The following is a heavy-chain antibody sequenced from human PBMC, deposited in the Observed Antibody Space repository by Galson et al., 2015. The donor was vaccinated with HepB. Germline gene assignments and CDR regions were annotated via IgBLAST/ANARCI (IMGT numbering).Heavy chain of an antibody. D-gene: IGHD3-22*01. Sequence: SLRLSCAASGFTFSNAWMSWVRQAPGKGLEWVGRIKSKTDGGTTDYAAPVKGRFTISRDDSKNTLYLQMNSLKTEDTAVYYCTTGDSSGYYGPYYYYYYGMDVWGQGTTVTVSS. J-gene: IGHJ6*02. CDR1: GFTFSNAW. CDR3: TTGDSSGYYGPYYYYYYGMDV. V-gene: IGHV3-15*01. CDR2: IKSKTDGGTT.